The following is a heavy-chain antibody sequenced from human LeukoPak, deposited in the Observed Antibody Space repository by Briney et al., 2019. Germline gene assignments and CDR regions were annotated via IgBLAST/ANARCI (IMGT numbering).Heavy chain of an antibody. D-gene: IGHD3-22*01. Sequence: GGSLRLSCAASGFTFSGSAVYWIRQASGKGLEWVGRIRNKANSYTTEYAASVKGRFTISRDDSKNSLYLQMNSLKTEDTAVYYCAREVLGYDSSGYYYIGYYFDYWGQGTLVTVSS. J-gene: IGHJ4*02. CDR2: IRNKANSYTT. CDR1: GFTFSGSA. CDR3: AREVLGYDSSGYYYIGYYFDY. V-gene: IGHV3-72*01.